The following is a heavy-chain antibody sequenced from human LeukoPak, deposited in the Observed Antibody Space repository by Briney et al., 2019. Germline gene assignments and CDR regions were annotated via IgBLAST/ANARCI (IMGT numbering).Heavy chain of an antibody. Sequence: TGGSLRLSCAASGFTFSSYWMHWVRQAPGKGLVWVSRINSDGSSTSYADSVKGRFTISRDNAKNTLYLQMNSLRAEDTAVYYCARVGVRRYYYGMDVWGQGTTVTVSS. V-gene: IGHV3-74*01. J-gene: IGHJ6*02. CDR1: GFTFSSYW. CDR3: ARVGVRRYYYGMDV. D-gene: IGHD3-10*01. CDR2: INSDGSST.